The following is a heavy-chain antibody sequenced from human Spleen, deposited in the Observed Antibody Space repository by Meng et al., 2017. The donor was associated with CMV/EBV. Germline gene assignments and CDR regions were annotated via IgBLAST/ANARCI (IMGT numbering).Heavy chain of an antibody. CDR2: INWNGGRT. J-gene: IGHJ4*02. D-gene: IGHD3-10*01. V-gene: IGHV3-20*04. Sequence: GESLKISCAAFGFTLRTYNMNWVRQAPGKGLEWVSGINWNGGRTGHADSVKGRFTISRDNAKNSLYLQMNSLRAEDTALYYCAREVWGGSGSPSYYFDYWGQGTLVTVSS. CDR3: AREVWGGSGSPSYYFDY. CDR1: GFTLRTYN.